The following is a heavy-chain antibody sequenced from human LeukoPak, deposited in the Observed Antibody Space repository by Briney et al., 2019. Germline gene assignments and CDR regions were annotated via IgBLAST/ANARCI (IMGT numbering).Heavy chain of an antibody. CDR1: GYTFAGYY. Sequence: VASVKVSCKASGYTFAGYYIHWVRQAPGQGLEWVGWINPNSGVINSAQKFQGRVAMTRDASISTAYMELTGLKSDDTAVYYCARDRDYSDTSGLFDYWGQGTLVTVSS. CDR2: INPNSGVI. V-gene: IGHV1-2*02. CDR3: ARDRDYSDTSGLFDY. J-gene: IGHJ4*02. D-gene: IGHD3-22*01.